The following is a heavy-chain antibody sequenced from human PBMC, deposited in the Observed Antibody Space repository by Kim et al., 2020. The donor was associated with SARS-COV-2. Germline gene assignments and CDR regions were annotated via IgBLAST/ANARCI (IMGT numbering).Heavy chain of an antibody. CDR1: GGSISSSSYY. D-gene: IGHD5-18*01. Sequence: SETLSLTCTVSGGSISSSSYYWGWIRQPPGKGLEWIGSIYYSGSTFYNPSLKSRVTISVDTSKNQFSLKLTSVTAADTAKYYCARQTISYTYGLYYYYYYGLDVWGQGTTVTVSS. J-gene: IGHJ6*02. V-gene: IGHV4-39*01. CDR3: ARQTISYTYGLYYYYYYGLDV. CDR2: IYYSGST.